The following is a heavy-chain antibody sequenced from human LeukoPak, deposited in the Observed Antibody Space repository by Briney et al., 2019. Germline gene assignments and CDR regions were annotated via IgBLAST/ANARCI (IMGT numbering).Heavy chain of an antibody. J-gene: IGHJ5*02. CDR1: GFTFSSYA. V-gene: IGHV3-30*04. Sequence: GGSLRLSCAASGFTFSSYAMHWVRQAPGKGLEWVAVISYDGSNKYYADSVKGRFTISRDNSKNTLYLQMNSLRAEDTAVYYCARDLRRTGGRDNWFDPWGQGTLVTVSS. D-gene: IGHD1-1*01. CDR3: ARDLRRTGGRDNWFDP. CDR2: ISYDGSNK.